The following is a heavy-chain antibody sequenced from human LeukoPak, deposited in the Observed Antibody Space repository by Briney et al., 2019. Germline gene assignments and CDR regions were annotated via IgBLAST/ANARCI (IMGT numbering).Heavy chain of an antibody. D-gene: IGHD6-19*01. CDR3: ARPYTSGWHRLFDS. V-gene: IGHV1-8*02. CDR2: MNPNSGNT. Sequence: GSSVKVSCKAPGGTFSSYTINWVRQATGQGLEWMGWMNPNSGNTGYAQKFQGRVTMTRNTSISTAYMELSSLRSEDTAVYYCARPYTSGWHRLFDSWGQGTLVTVSS. CDR1: GGTFSSYT. J-gene: IGHJ4*02.